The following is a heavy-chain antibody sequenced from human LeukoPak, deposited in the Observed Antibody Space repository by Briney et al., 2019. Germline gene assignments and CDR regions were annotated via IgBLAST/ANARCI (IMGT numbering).Heavy chain of an antibody. V-gene: IGHV4-38-2*02. D-gene: IGHD3-3*01. CDR3: ARGGYYDFWSGFNAFDI. Sequence: SETLSLTCIVSGYSISSDYYWGWIRQPPGKGLEWIGEINHSGSTNYNPSLKSRVTISVDTSKNQFSLKLSSVTAADTAVYYCARGGYYDFWSGFNAFDIWGQGTMVTVSS. CDR1: GYSISSDYY. J-gene: IGHJ3*02. CDR2: INHSGST.